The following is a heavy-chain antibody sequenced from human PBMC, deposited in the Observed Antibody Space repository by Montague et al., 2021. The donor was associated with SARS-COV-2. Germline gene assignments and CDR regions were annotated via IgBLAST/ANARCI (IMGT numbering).Heavy chain of an antibody. CDR2: IYYTGST. D-gene: IGHD7-27*01. CDR1: GGSISSSNYY. V-gene: IGHV4-39*07. CDR3: AREVVGYYDWGLDS. J-gene: IGHJ4*02. Sequence: SETLSLTCTVSGGSISSSNYYWSWIRQPPGKGLEWIGSIYYTGSTNYNPSLKSRVTISVDTSKNQFSLKLSSVTAADTAVYYCAREVVGYYDWGLDSWGQGTLVTVSS.